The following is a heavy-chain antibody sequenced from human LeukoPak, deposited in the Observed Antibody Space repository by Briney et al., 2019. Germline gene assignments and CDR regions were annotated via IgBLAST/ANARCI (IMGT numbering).Heavy chain of an antibody. CDR3: ARDLIGSGSYYQNWFDP. J-gene: IGHJ5*02. V-gene: IGHV1-18*01. D-gene: IGHD3-10*01. Sequence: ASVKVSCKASGYTFTSYDINWVRRAPGQGLEWMGWISAYNGNTNYAQKLQGRVTMTTDTSTSTAYMELRSLRSDDTAVYYCARDLIGSGSYYQNWFDPWGQGTLVTVSS. CDR2: ISAYNGNT. CDR1: GYTFTSYD.